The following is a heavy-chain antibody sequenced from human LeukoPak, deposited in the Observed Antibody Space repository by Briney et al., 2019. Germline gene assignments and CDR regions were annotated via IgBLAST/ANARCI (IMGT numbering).Heavy chain of an antibody. CDR2: ISSSSSYI. Sequence: GGSLRLSCAASGFTFSTYPIHWVRQAPGKGLEWVSSISSSSSYIYYADSVKGRFTISRDNAKNSLYLQMNSLRAEDTAVYYCETDPYYGSGFRPNYWGQGTLVTVSS. CDR3: ETDPYYGSGFRPNY. D-gene: IGHD3-10*01. V-gene: IGHV3-21*01. J-gene: IGHJ4*02. CDR1: GFTFSTYP.